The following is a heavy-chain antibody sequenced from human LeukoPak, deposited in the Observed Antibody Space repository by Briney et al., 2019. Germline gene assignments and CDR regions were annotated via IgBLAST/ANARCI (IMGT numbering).Heavy chain of an antibody. CDR2: ISFSADAT. CDR1: GFSFSNYP. V-gene: IGHV3-23*01. CDR3: AKSGLNRFDY. Sequence: GGSLRLSCAASGFSFSNYPMSWVRQAPGKGLEWVSTISFSADATYYADSVKGRFTISRDNSKNTLYLQMNSLRAEDTAVYYCAKSGLNRFDYWGQGTLVTVSS. J-gene: IGHJ4*02. D-gene: IGHD2-15*01.